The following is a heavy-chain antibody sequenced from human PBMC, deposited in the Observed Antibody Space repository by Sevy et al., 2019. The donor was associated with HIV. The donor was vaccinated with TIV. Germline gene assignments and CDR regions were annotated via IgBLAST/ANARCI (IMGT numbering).Heavy chain of an antibody. J-gene: IGHJ3*02. CDR3: ARDRYYDSSGYYMGAFDI. D-gene: IGHD3-22*01. CDR2: TYYRSKWYN. Sequence: SQTLSLTCAISGDSVSSNSAAWNWIRQSPSRGLEWLGRTYYRSKWYNDYAVSVKSRITINPDTSKNHFSLQLNSLTPKDTAVDYCARDRYYDSSGYYMGAFDIWGQGTMVTVSS. V-gene: IGHV6-1*01. CDR1: GDSVSSNSAA.